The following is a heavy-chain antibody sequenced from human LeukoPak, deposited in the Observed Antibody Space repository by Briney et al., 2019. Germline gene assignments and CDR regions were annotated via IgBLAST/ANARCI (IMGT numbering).Heavy chain of an antibody. D-gene: IGHD4-17*01. CDR3: ARGHDYGVAWFQH. V-gene: IGHV4-59*12. CDR2: MYNSGIT. Sequence: SSETLSLTCTVSGGSISSYYWSWIRQPPGKGLEWIGYMYNSGITNYNPSLRSRVTISVDTSKNQFSLKLSSVTAADTAVYYCARGHDYGVAWFQHWGQGTLVTVSS. J-gene: IGHJ1*01. CDR1: GGSISSYY.